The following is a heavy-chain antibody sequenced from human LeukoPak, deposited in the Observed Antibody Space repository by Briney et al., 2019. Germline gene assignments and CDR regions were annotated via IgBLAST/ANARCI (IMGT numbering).Heavy chain of an antibody. CDR2: IYYSGST. Sequence: SQTLSLTCTVSGGSISSGDYYWSWIRQPPGKGLEWIGYIYYSGSTYYNPSLKSRVTISVDTSKNQFSLKLSSVTAADTPVYYCASDLTDGYYDSSGYQDWGQGTLVTVSS. D-gene: IGHD3-22*01. V-gene: IGHV4-30-4*08. CDR1: GGSISSGDYY. CDR3: ASDLTDGYYDSSGYQD. J-gene: IGHJ4*02.